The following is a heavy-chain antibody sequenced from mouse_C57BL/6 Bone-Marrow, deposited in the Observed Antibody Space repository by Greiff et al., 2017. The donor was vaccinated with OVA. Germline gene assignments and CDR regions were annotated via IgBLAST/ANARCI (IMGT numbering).Heavy chain of an antibody. D-gene: IGHD1-1*01. CDR1: GYTFTDYI. CDR2: INPNNGGT. V-gene: IGHV1-18*01. J-gene: IGHJ1*03. CDR3: ARRLRWYFDV. Sequence: EVQLQESGPELVKPGASVKIPCKASGYTFTDYIMDWVKQSHGKSLEWIGDINPNNGGTIYNQKFKGKATLTVDKSSSTAYMELRSLTSEDTAVYYCARRLRWYFDVWGTGTTVTVSS.